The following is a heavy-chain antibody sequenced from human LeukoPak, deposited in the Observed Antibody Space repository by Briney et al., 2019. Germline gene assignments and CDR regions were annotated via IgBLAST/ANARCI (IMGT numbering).Heavy chain of an antibody. CDR2: ISGSGGST. J-gene: IGHJ4*02. CDR1: GFTFSSYA. CDR3: VRAAPGDCSSISCSLFDN. Sequence: PGGSLRLSCAASGFTFSSYAMSWVRQAPGKGLEWVSAISGSGGSTYYADSVKGRFTISRDKSKNTLYLQMNSLRAEDTAVYYCVRAAPGDCSSISCSLFDNWGQGTLVTVSS. V-gene: IGHV3-23*01. D-gene: IGHD2-2*01.